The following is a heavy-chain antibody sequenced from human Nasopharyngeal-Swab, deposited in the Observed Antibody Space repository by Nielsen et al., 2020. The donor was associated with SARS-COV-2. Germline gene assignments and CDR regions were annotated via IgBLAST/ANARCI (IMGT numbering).Heavy chain of an antibody. V-gene: IGHV3-7*03. Sequence: GESLKISCAASGFTFSSYWMTWVRQAPGKGLEWVANIKQDGSEKYSVDSVKGRFTISRDNARRSLYLQMNNLRAEDTAVYYCARGPPIVVLTAILPDYYYLDVWGKGTTVTVSS. J-gene: IGHJ6*03. D-gene: IGHD2-21*02. CDR3: ARGPPIVVLTAILPDYYYLDV. CDR1: GFTFSSYW. CDR2: IKQDGSEK.